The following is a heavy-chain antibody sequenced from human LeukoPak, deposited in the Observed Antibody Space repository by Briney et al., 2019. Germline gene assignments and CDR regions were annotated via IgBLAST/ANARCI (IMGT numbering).Heavy chain of an antibody. J-gene: IGHJ4*02. CDR1: GGSISSSIYY. CDR3: ARHFSSNPLDY. CDR2: IYYSGST. Sequence: SETLSLTCTVSGGSISSSIYYWGWIRQPPGKGLEWIGSIYYSGSTYYNPSPKSRVTISVDTSKNQFSLKLSSVTAADTAVYYCARHFSSNPLDYWGQGTLVTVSS. V-gene: IGHV4-39*01. D-gene: IGHD6-6*01.